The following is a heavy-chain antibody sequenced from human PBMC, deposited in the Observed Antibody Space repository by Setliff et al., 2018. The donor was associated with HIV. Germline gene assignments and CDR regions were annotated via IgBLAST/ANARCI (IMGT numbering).Heavy chain of an antibody. V-gene: IGHV3-21*04. J-gene: IGHJ2*01. CDR1: GFTFTDDP. CDR3: AKDRTSYGDYVLGPSFDL. Sequence: GGSLRLSCAPSGFTFTDDPMNWVRQAPGKGLEWVSSITSGSTYVNYADSVKGRFSISRDSSKNTLYLQMNSLRAEDTAVYYCAKDRTSYGDYVLGPSFDLWGRGTLVTVSS. CDR2: ITSGSTYV. D-gene: IGHD4-17*01.